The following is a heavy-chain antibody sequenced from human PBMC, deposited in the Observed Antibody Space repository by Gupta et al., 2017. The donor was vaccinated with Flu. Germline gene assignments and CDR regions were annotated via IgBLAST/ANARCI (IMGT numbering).Heavy chain of an antibody. V-gene: IGHV4-61*02. J-gene: IGHJ3*02. D-gene: IGHD3-22*01. CDR2: IYTSGST. CDR1: GGSISSGSYY. Sequence: QVQLQESGPGLVKPSQTLSLTCTVPGGSISSGSYYWSWIRQPAGKGLEWIGRIYTSGSTNYNPSLKSRVTISVDTSKNQFSLKLSSVTAADTAVYYCARVQSYYYDSSGYFKYDTFDICAKGQWSPSLQ. CDR3: ARVQSYYYDSSGYFKYDTFDI.